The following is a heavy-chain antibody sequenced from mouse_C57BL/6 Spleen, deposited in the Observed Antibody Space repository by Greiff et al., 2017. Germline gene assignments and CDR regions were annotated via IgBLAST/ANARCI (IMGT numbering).Heavy chain of an antibody. CDR1: GFSLTSYG. Sequence: VQLQESGPGLVQPSQSLSITCTVSGFSLTSYGVHWVRQSPGKGLEWLGVIWRGGSTDYNAAFMSRLSITKDNSKSQVFFKMNSLQADDTAIYYCAKKGNYYGSSYYAMDYWGQGTSGTVSS. V-gene: IGHV2-5*01. J-gene: IGHJ4*01. CDR2: IWRGGST. CDR3: AKKGNYYGSSYYAMDY. D-gene: IGHD1-1*01.